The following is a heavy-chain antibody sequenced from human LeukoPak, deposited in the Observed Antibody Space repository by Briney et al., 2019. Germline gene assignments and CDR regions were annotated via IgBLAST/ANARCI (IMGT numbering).Heavy chain of an antibody. J-gene: IGHJ4*02. V-gene: IGHV3-21*01. CDR2: ISSSSSYI. D-gene: IGHD5-18*01. CDR3: ARSPLYSYDWDIFDY. Sequence: GGSLRLSCAASGFTFSSYGMHWVRQAPGKGLEWVSSISSSSSYIYYADSVKGRFTISRDNAKNSLYLQMNSLRAEDTAVYYCARSPLYSYDWDIFDYWGQGTLVTVSS. CDR1: GFTFSSYG.